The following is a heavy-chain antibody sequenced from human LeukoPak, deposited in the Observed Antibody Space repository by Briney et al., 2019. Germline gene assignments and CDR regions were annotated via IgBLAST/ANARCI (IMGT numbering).Heavy chain of an antibody. D-gene: IGHD3-22*01. CDR1: GGSISSYY. CDR3: ARGDYYDSSGYWLFDY. CDR2: IYYSGST. J-gene: IGHJ4*02. Sequence: SETLSLTCTVSGGSISSYYWSWIRQPPGKGLEWIGDIYYSGSTNYNPSLKSRVTISVDTSKNQFSLKLSSVTAADTAVYYCARGDYYDSSGYWLFDYWGQGTLVTVSS. V-gene: IGHV4-59*01.